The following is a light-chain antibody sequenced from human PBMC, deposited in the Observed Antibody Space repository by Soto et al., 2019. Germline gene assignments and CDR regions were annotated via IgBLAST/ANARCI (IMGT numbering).Light chain of an antibody. CDR1: QSIGGF. Sequence: DIQMTQYPSSRSVSVGDRVTITCRASQSIGGFLNWYQQKLGKAPKLLIYAASSLQSGVPSRFSGSGSGTDFTLTISSLQPEDFATYYCQQSYSTPLTFGGGTKVDIK. V-gene: IGKV1-39*01. J-gene: IGKJ4*01. CDR3: QQSYSTPLT. CDR2: AAS.